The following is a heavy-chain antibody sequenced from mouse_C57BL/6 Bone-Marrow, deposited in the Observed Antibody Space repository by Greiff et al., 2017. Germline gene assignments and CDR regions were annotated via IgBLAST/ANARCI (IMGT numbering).Heavy chain of an antibody. V-gene: IGHV1-69*01. CDR2: IDPSDSYT. Sequence: QVQLQQPGAELVMPGASVKLSCKASGYTFTSYWMHWVKQRPGQGLEWIGEIDPSDSYTNYNQKFKGKSTLTVDKSSSTAYMQLSSLTSEESAVYYCARSNWAFDYWGQGTTLTVSS. CDR3: ARSNWAFDY. D-gene: IGHD4-1*01. J-gene: IGHJ2*01. CDR1: GYTFTSYW.